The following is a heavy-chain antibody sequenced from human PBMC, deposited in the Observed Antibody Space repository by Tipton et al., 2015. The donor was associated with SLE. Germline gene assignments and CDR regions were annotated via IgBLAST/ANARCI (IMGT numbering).Heavy chain of an antibody. CDR2: IDWRSGRA. D-gene: IGHD5-12*01. CDR1: GFNFGAHA. Sequence: SLRLSCVASGFNFGAHAMHWVRQPPGKGLEWVSSIDWRSGRADYADSVKGRFTISRDNSRNTLYLEMNSLRVEDTAVYYCARDRQAYSGYDPVDYWGQGTLVTVSS. V-gene: IGHV3-9*01. J-gene: IGHJ4*02. CDR3: ARDRQAYSGYDPVDY.